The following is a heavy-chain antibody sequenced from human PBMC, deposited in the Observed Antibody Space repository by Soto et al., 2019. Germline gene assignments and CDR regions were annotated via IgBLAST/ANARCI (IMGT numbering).Heavy chain of an antibody. Sequence: EVQLLESGGGLVQPGGSLRLSCAASGFTFSSYAMNWVRQAPGKGLEWVSVISGSGGSTYYADSVKGRFAISRDNSKNTLYLQMNSLRAADTAVYYCAKRATGTYFDYWGQGTLVTVSS. D-gene: IGHD1-7*01. CDR3: AKRATGTYFDY. J-gene: IGHJ4*02. V-gene: IGHV3-23*01. CDR1: GFTFSSYA. CDR2: ISGSGGST.